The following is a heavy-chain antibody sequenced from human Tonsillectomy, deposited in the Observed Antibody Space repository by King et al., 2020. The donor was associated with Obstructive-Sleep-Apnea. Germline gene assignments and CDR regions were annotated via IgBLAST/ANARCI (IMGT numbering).Heavy chain of an antibody. CDR1: GDSIRSYY. D-gene: IGHD2-2*01. CDR2: IYYSGNA. Sequence: VQLQESGPGLVKPSETLSLTCTVSGDSIRSYYWTWIRQPPGKGLEWVGYIYYSGNADYNPSLKSRVTISVDTSKSQFSLKLTSVTAADTAVYYCARFCSITSCPSFGLDVWGQGTTVTVSS. J-gene: IGHJ6*02. V-gene: IGHV4-59*01. CDR3: ARFCSITSCPSFGLDV.